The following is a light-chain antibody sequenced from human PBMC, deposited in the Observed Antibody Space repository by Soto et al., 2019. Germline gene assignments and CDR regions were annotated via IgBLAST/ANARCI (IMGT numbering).Light chain of an antibody. CDR1: QSVSSSY. CDR2: DTS. J-gene: IGKJ3*01. V-gene: IGKV3-20*01. CDR3: QQYGTSPFT. Sequence: EIVLTQSPGTLSLSPGERATLSCRASQSVSSSYLAWYQQKPGQAPRLLIYDTSSRATGIPDRFSGSGSGTEFTLTISRLEPEDYAVYYCQQYGTSPFTFGPGTKVEIK.